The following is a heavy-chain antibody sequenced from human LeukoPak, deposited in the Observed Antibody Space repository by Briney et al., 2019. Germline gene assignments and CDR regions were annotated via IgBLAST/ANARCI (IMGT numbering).Heavy chain of an antibody. D-gene: IGHD6-19*01. Sequence: SETLSLTCAVYGGSFSGYYWSWIRQPPGKGLEWIGEINHSGSTNYNPSLKSRVTISVDTSKNQFSLKLSSVTAADTVVYYCARRSKQWLVRHPSWIWFDPWGQGTLVTVSS. CDR2: INHSGST. J-gene: IGHJ5*02. CDR3: ARRSKQWLVRHPSWIWFDP. CDR1: GGSFSGYY. V-gene: IGHV4-34*01.